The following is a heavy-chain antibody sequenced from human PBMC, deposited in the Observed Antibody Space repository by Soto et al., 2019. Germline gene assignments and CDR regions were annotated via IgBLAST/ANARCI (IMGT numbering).Heavy chain of an antibody. CDR1: GFTFSNAW. V-gene: IGHV3-15*07. Sequence: EVPLVESGGGLVKPGGSLRVSCAASGFTFSNAWMNWVRQAPGKGLEWVGRIKSKTDGGTTDYAAPVKGRFTISRDDSKNTLYMQMNSLKTEDTAVYYCTTDRSYDSSGYYLYYFDYWGQGTLVTVSS. J-gene: IGHJ4*02. CDR3: TTDRSYDSSGYYLYYFDY. D-gene: IGHD3-22*01. CDR2: IKSKTDGGTT.